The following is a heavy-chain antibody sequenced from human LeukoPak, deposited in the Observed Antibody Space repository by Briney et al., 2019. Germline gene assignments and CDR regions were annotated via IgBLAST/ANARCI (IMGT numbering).Heavy chain of an antibody. CDR3: AKTGSLMGRFFDY. D-gene: IGHD3-10*01. Sequence: SETLSLTCTVFGGSISGYYWSWIRQPPGKAQEWLGYTYHSGNTNYNPSLKSRVSISVDTSKNQFSLKLTSVSAADTAMYFCAKTGSLMGRFFDYWGQGIQVIVSS. CDR1: GGSISGYY. V-gene: IGHV4-59*01. CDR2: TYHSGNT. J-gene: IGHJ4*02.